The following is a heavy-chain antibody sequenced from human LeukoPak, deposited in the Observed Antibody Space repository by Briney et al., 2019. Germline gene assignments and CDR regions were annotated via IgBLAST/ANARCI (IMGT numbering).Heavy chain of an antibody. CDR3: ARGRYCSATTCSGGDAFDI. Sequence: PSETLSLTWTVSGTSVSSYYWSWIRQPAGRGLEWIGRIYTRGSTNYNPSLQSRVSMSVDSSKSQFSLRLTSVTAADTAIYYCARGRYCSATTCSGGDAFDIWGQGTVVTVSS. J-gene: IGHJ3*02. V-gene: IGHV4-4*07. CDR2: IYTRGST. D-gene: IGHD2-8*02. CDR1: GTSVSSYY.